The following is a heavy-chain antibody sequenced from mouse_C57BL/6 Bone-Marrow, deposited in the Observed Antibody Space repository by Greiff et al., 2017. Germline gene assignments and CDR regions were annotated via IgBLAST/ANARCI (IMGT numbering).Heavy chain of an antibody. J-gene: IGHJ4*01. CDR2: IDPSDSYT. CDR1: GYTFTSYW. Sequence: QVQLQQPGAELVMPGASVKLSCKASGYTFTSYWMHWVKQRPGQGLEWIGEIDPSDSYTNYNQKFKGKSTLTVDKSSSTAYMQLSSLTSEDSAVYYCARSDGNYGEGAMDYWGQGTSVTVSS. CDR3: ARSDGNYGEGAMDY. V-gene: IGHV1-69*01. D-gene: IGHD2-1*01.